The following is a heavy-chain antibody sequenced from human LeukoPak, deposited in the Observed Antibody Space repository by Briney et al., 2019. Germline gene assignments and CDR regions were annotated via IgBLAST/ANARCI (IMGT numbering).Heavy chain of an antibody. D-gene: IGHD2-15*01. V-gene: IGHV3-21*01. CDR3: ARDLGGGYCSGGSCYPPLSVDP. CDR2: ISSSSSSYI. J-gene: IGHJ5*02. CDR1: GFTFSSYS. Sequence: GGSLRLSCAASGFTFSSYSMNWVRQAPGKGLEWVSSISSSSSSYIYYADSVKGRFTISRDNAKNSLYLQMNSLRAEDTAVYYCARDLGGGYCSGGSCYPPLSVDPWGQGTLVTVSS.